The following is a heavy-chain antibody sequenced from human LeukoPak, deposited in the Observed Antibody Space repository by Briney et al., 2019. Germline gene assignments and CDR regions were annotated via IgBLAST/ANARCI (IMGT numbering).Heavy chain of an antibody. Sequence: GASVKVSCKASGYTFTSYGISWVRQAPGQGLEWMGWISAYNGNTNYAQKLQGRVTMTTDTSTSTAYMELRSLRSDDTAVYYCARDVGGIAARPGARLFDYWGQGTLVIVSS. J-gene: IGHJ4*02. D-gene: IGHD6-6*01. CDR2: ISAYNGNT. CDR1: GYTFTSYG. CDR3: ARDVGGIAARPGARLFDY. V-gene: IGHV1-18*01.